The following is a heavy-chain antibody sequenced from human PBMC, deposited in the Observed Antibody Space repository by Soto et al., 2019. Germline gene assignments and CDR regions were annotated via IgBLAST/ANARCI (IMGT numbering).Heavy chain of an antibody. J-gene: IGHJ4*02. CDR1: GGSISSGGYY. CDR3: ARGWGLYYYDSSGYYRTAFDY. V-gene: IGHV4-31*03. CDR2: IYYSGST. D-gene: IGHD3-22*01. Sequence: VQLQESGPGLVKPSQTLSLTCTVSGGSISSGGYYWSWIRQHPGKGLEWIGYIYYSGSTYYNPSLKSRVTISVDTSKNQFSLKLSSVTAADTAVYYCARGWGLYYYDSSGYYRTAFDYWGQGTLVTVSS.